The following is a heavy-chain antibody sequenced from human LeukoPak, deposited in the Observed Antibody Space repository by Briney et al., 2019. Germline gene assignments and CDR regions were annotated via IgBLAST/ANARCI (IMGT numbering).Heavy chain of an antibody. CDR2: IKQDESER. V-gene: IGHV3-7*01. Sequence: GGSLRLSCEGSGFSFSSYWMTWVRQCPGKGPEWVANIKQDESERYTVDSVKGRFTISRDNAKNSVYLQMNSLRAEDTALYYCARLSAYYYGSYFYYYMDVWAKGPRSPSP. CDR1: GFSFSSYW. D-gene: IGHD3-10*01. J-gene: IGHJ6*03. CDR3: ARLSAYYYGSYFYYYMDV.